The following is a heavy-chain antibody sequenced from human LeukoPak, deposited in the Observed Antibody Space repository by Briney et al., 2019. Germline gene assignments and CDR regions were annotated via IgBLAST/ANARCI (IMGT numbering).Heavy chain of an antibody. V-gene: IGHV4-34*01. CDR3: ARYGVVGATHFDY. Sequence: SETLSLTCAVYGGSFSGYYWSWIRQPPGKELEWIGEINHSGSTNYNPSLKSRVTISVDTSKNQFSLKLSSVTAADTAVYYCARYGVVGATHFDYWGQGTLVTVSS. J-gene: IGHJ4*02. D-gene: IGHD1-26*01. CDR2: INHSGST. CDR1: GGSFSGYY.